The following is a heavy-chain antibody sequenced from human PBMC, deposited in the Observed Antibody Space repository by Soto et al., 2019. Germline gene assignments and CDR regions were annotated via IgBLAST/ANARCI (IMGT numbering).Heavy chain of an antibody. CDR3: ARVGEYCSGGSCYSDAFDI. CDR1: GYTFTSYA. D-gene: IGHD2-15*01. J-gene: IGHJ3*02. CDR2: INTNTGNP. V-gene: IGHV7-4-1*01. Sequence: AASVKVSCKASGYTFTSYAMNWVRQAPGQGLEWMGWINTNTGNPTYAQGFTGRFVFSLDTSVSTAYLQICSLKAEDTAVYYCARVGEYCSGGSCYSDAFDIWGQGTMVTVSS.